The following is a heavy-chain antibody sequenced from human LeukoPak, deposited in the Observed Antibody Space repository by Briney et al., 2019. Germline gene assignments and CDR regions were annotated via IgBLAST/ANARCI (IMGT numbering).Heavy chain of an antibody. J-gene: IGHJ4*02. V-gene: IGHV3-43D*03. CDR2: ISWDGDST. CDR1: GFTFSNYA. D-gene: IGHD3-22*01. CDR3: ATAPYDSIGIFDY. Sequence: GGSLRLSCAASGFTFSNYAMHWVRQAPGKGLECVSLISWDGDSTYYADSVKGRFTISRDNYKNSLYLQMNSLRAEDTALYYCATAPYDSIGIFDYWGQGTLVTVSS.